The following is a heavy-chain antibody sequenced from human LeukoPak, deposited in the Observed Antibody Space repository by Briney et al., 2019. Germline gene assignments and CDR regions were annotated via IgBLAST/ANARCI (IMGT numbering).Heavy chain of an antibody. CDR2: IYSGGST. V-gene: IGHV3-53*01. CDR3: ASGGMGVFEY. CDR1: GFTFSNYG. D-gene: IGHD1-26*01. Sequence: GGSLRLSCAASGFTFSNYGMTWVRQAPGKGLEWVSVIYSGGSTYYADSVKGRFTISRDNSKNTLYLQMNRLRAEDTAVYYCASGGMGVFEYWGQGTLVTVSS. J-gene: IGHJ4*02.